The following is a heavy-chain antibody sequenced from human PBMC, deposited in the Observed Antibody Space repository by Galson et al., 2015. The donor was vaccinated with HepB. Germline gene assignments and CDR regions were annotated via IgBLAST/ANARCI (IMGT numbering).Heavy chain of an antibody. V-gene: IGHV3-53*05. CDR3: ARILYNWNLNYYYGMDV. D-gene: IGHD1-20*01. J-gene: IGHJ6*02. CDR2: IYTGGST. Sequence: SLRLSCAASGFTFSGSAIHWVRQAPGKGLEWVSVIYTGGSTYYADSVKGRFTISRDNSKNTVYLQMNSLRPADTAVYYCARILYNWNLNYYYGMDVWGQGTTVTVSS. CDR1: GFTFSGSA.